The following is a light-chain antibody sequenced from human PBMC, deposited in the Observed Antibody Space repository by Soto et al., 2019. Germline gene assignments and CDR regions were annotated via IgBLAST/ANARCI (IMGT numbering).Light chain of an antibody. CDR3: QHYNSYSEA. Sequence: IQMTQSPSTLSASLGDRVTITCRASQGISRWLAWYQQRPGKAPKLLIYKASTLKSGVPSRFSGSGSGTEFTLTISSLQPDDFATYYCQHYNSYSEAFGQGTKVDIK. J-gene: IGKJ1*01. CDR2: KAS. CDR1: QGISRW. V-gene: IGKV1-5*03.